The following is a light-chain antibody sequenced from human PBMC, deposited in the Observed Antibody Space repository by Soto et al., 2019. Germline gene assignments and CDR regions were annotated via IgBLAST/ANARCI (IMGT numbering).Light chain of an antibody. V-gene: IGKV2-40*01. Sequence: DIVMTQTPLSLPVTPGEPASISCRSSQRLLDSDDGNSYLDWYLQKPGQSPQLLIYTVSYRASGVPDRLSGSGSGTDFTLKISRVEAEDVGVYYCMQRIEFPPYTFGQGTKLEIK. CDR3: MQRIEFPPYT. J-gene: IGKJ2*01. CDR2: TVS. CDR1: QRLLDSDDGNSY.